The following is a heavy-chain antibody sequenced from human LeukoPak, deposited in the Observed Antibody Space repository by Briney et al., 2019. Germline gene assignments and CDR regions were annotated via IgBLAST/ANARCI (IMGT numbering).Heavy chain of an antibody. V-gene: IGHV4-59*12. CDR2: IYYSGST. CDR3: AREGFDDSSGYYYFDY. CDR1: GGSISSYY. J-gene: IGHJ4*02. Sequence: SETLSLTCTVSGGSISSYYWSWIRQPPGKGLGWIGYIYYSGSTNYNPSLKSRVTISVDTSKNQFSLKLSPVTAADTAVYYCAREGFDDSSGYYYFDYWGQGTLVTVSS. D-gene: IGHD3-22*01.